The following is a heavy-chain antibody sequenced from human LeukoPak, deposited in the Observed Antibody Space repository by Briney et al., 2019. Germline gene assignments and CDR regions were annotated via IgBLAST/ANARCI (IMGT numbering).Heavy chain of an antibody. CDR2: IVVGSGNT. D-gene: IGHD2-8*02. J-gene: IGHJ6*02. CDR3: AAATLPGASPLDYYYGMDV. V-gene: IGHV1-58*02. Sequence: GASVKVSCKASGFTFTSSAMQWVRQARGQRLEWIGWIVVGSGNTNYAQKFQERVTITRDMSTSTAYMELSSLRSEDTAVYYCAAATLPGASPLDYYYGMDVWGQGTTVTVSS. CDR1: GFTFTSSA.